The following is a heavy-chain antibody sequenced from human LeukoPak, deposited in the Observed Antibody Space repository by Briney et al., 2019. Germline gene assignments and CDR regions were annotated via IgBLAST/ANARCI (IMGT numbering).Heavy chain of an antibody. V-gene: IGHV1-2*06. CDR1: GYTFTGYY. CDR2: INPNSGGT. CDR3: ARPGRYDSSGYYDT. J-gene: IGHJ5*02. D-gene: IGHD3-22*01. Sequence: GASVEVSCKASGYTFTGYYMHWVRQAPGQGLEWMGRINPNSGGTNYAQKFQGRVTMTRDTSISTAYMELSRLRSDDTAVYYCARPGRYDSSGYYDTWGQGTLVTVSS.